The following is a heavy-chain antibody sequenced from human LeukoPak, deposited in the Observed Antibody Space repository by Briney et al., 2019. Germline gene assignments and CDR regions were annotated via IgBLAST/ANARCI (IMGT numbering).Heavy chain of an antibody. D-gene: IGHD2-2*01. CDR1: GGSLNSYY. CDR2: TYYSGST. CDR3: ARQIRVDPYAFDI. Sequence: SETLSLTCTVSGGSLNSYYWSWIRQPPGKGREWIGYTYYSGSTNYNSSLKSRVTISADTSKNQFSLNLSSVTAADTAVYYCARQIRVDPYAFDIWGQGTMVTVSS. J-gene: IGHJ3*02. V-gene: IGHV4-59*08.